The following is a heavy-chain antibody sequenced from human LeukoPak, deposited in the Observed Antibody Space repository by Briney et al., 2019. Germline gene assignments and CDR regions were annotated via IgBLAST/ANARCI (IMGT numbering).Heavy chain of an antibody. V-gene: IGHV4-59*01. Sequence: SETLSLTCTVSGGSISSYYWSWIRQPPGKGLEWIGYIYYSGGTNYNPSLKSRVTISIDTSKNQFSLKLTSVTAADTAVYYCARGHNYSGSGSYYKGGWFDPWGQGTLVTVSS. J-gene: IGHJ5*02. CDR1: GGSISSYY. CDR3: ARGHNYSGSGSYYKGGWFDP. D-gene: IGHD3-10*01. CDR2: IYYSGGT.